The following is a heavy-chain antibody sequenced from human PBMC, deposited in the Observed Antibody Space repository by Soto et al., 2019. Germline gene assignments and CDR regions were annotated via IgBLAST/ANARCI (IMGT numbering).Heavy chain of an antibody. CDR3: AGVGDYGDYGRYYYYGMDV. CDR1: GFTFSSYS. CDR2: ISSSSYI. J-gene: IGHJ6*02. Sequence: GATLRLSCAASGFTFSSYSMNGVRQAPGKGLEWVSSISSSSYIYYADSVKGRFTISRDNAKNSLYLQMNSLRAEDTAVYYCAGVGDYGDYGRYYYYGMDVWGQGTTVTVSS. D-gene: IGHD4-17*01. V-gene: IGHV3-21*04.